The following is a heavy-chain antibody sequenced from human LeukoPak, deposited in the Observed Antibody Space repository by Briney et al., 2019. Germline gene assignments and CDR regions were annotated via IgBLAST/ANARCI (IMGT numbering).Heavy chain of an antibody. Sequence: PGGSLRLSCAASGFTFRSYSMNCVRQAPGKGLEWLSYISGSADIITYADSVKGRFTISRDDASSSLYLQLNNLKAEDTALYYCARGGSGWPTTFDYWGQGTLVAVSS. J-gene: IGHJ4*02. V-gene: IGHV3-48*01. CDR2: ISGSADII. D-gene: IGHD6-19*01. CDR1: GFTFRSYS. CDR3: ARGGSGWPTTFDY.